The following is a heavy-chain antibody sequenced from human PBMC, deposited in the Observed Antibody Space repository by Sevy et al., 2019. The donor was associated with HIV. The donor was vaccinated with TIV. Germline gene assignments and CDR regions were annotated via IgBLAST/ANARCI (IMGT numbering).Heavy chain of an antibody. D-gene: IGHD6-13*01. Sequence: LSLTCAASGFTFSSYAMSWVRQAPGKGLEWVSAISGSGGSTYYADSVKGRFTISRDNSKNTLYLQMNSLRAEDTAVYYCAKDLRGYSSSWYPWFDPWGQGTLVTVSS. V-gene: IGHV3-23*01. CDR3: AKDLRGYSSSWYPWFDP. CDR1: GFTFSSYA. J-gene: IGHJ5*02. CDR2: ISGSGGST.